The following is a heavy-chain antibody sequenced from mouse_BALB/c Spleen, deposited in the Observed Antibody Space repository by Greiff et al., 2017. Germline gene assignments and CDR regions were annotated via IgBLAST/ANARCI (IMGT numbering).Heavy chain of an antibody. D-gene: IGHD2-14*01. CDR3: ATLRYGYAMDY. J-gene: IGHJ4*01. CDR1: GYTFTSYW. CDR2: INPSTGYT. V-gene: IGHV1-7*01. Sequence: VKLMESGAELAKPGASVKMSCKASGYTFTSYWMHWVKQRPGQGLEWIGYINPSTGYTEYNQKFKDKATLTADKSSSTAYMQLSSLTSEDSAVYYCATLRYGYAMDYWGQGTSVTVSS.